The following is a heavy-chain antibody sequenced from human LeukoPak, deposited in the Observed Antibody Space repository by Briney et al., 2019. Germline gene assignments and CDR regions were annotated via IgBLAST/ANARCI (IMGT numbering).Heavy chain of an antibody. CDR2: ISWNSGSI. V-gene: IGHV3-9*03. CDR1: GFTFDDYA. Sequence: GGSLRLSCAASGFTFDDYAMHWVRQAPGKGLEWVSGISWNSGSIGYADSVKGRFTISRDNAKNSLYLQMNSLRAEDMALYYCAKGSYGSGSYPDYWGQGTLVTVSS. CDR3: AKGSYGSGSYPDY. J-gene: IGHJ4*02. D-gene: IGHD3-10*01.